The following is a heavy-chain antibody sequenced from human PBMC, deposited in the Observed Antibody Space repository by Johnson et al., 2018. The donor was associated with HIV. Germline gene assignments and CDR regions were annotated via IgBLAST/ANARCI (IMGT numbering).Heavy chain of an antibody. Sequence: VQLVESGGGVVQPGRSLRLSCAASGFTFSNYGMHWVRQAPGKWLEWVANIKQDGSEKYSAGSVKGRFTISRDNAKNSLYLQMNSLRAEYTALYYCAKDIMYSSSSSDAFDIWGQGTMVTVSS. CDR3: AKDIMYSSSSSDAFDI. CDR1: GFTFSNYG. D-gene: IGHD6-6*01. J-gene: IGHJ3*02. V-gene: IGHV3-7*03. CDR2: IKQDGSEK.